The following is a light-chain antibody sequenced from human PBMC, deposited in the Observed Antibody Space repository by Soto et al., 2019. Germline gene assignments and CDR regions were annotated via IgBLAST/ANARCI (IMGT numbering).Light chain of an antibody. Sequence: QSALTQPASVSGSPGQSITISCTGTSSDVGGYNYVSWYQQHPGKAPKLMIYEVNKRPSGVSNRFSGSKSGDTASLIISGLQAEDEADYYCSSYTSSGTLVFGGGTQLTVL. CDR2: EVN. V-gene: IGLV2-14*01. J-gene: IGLJ7*01. CDR1: SSDVGGYNY. CDR3: SSYTSSGTLV.